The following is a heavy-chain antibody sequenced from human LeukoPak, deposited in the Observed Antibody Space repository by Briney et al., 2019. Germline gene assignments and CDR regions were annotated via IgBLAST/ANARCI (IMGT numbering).Heavy chain of an antibody. CDR1: GYTFTGYY. D-gene: IGHD4-17*01. Sequence: ASVKVSCKASGYTFTGYYMHWVRQAPGQGLEWMGWINPNSGGTNYAQKFQGRVTITADESTSTAYMELSSLRSEDTAVYYCASNGYYGDYNGPTTYWGQGTLVTVTS. CDR3: ASNGYYGDYNGPTTY. V-gene: IGHV1-2*02. J-gene: IGHJ4*02. CDR2: INPNSGGT.